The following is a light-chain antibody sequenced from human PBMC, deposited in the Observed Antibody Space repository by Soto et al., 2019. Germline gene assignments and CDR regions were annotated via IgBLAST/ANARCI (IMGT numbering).Light chain of an antibody. CDR3: QQYGGSPPWT. V-gene: IGKV3-20*01. CDR2: AAS. J-gene: IGKJ1*01. Sequence: EIVLTQSPGTLALSPGERATLSCRASQSVSSNLLAWYQQKPGQAPRLLIYAASTRATGISDRFSGGGSGAGVTLTISRLEPGDFAVDFCQQYGGSPPWTFGQGTKVEIK. CDR1: QSVSSNL.